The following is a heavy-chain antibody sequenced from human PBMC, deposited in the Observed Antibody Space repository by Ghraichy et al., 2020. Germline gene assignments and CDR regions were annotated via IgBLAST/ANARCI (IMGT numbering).Heavy chain of an antibody. D-gene: IGHD3-22*01. CDR1: GGSIGSGDYS. CDR3: ARTSSRFDSTVSYFDK. CDR2: IFYSGHI. Sequence: SETLSLTCAVSGGSIGSGDYSWSWIRQQPGKELEWIGQIFYSGHIYHNPALKSRLTLSIDTSKNQFSLTLISVTAADTAVDYCARTSSRFDSTVSYFDKWGQGALVTVSS. V-gene: IGHV4-30-4*07. J-gene: IGHJ4*02.